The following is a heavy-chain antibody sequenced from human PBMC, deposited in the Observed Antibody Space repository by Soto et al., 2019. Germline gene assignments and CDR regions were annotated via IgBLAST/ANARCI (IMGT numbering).Heavy chain of an antibody. CDR1: GFTFSTYG. J-gene: IGHJ3*01. CDR3: ARDDAFDNENGFDL. V-gene: IGHV3-33*01. Sequence: QEHLVESGGAVVQPGRSLRLSCAASGFTFSTYGFHWVRQAPGKGLEWLAVIVSDGSGKYYADSVEGRFTISRDNSKDTLYLQINSLRAEDTAVYFCARDDAFDNENGFDLWGQGTVVTVSS. D-gene: IGHD3-3*02. CDR2: IVSDGSGK.